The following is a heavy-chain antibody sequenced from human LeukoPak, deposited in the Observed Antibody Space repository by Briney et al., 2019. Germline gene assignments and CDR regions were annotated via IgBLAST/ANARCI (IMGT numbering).Heavy chain of an antibody. J-gene: IGHJ3*02. CDR1: GFTFSSYG. Sequence: GRSLRLSCAASGFTFSSYGMHWVRQAPGEGLEWVAVISYDGSNKYYADSVKGRFTISRDNSKNTLYLQMNSLRAEDTAVYYCAREGNYAFDIWGQGTMVTVSS. V-gene: IGHV3-30*03. D-gene: IGHD1-7*01. CDR2: ISYDGSNK. CDR3: AREGNYAFDI.